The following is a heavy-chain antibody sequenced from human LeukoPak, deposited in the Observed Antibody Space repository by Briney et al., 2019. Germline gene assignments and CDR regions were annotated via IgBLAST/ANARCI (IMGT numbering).Heavy chain of an antibody. Sequence: GGSLRLSCAASGFIFDTYGMSWVRQAPGKGLEWVSAISGSGGSTYYADSVKGRFTISRDNSKNTLYLQMNSLRAEDTAVYYCAKGLEQQLVLGWFDPWGQGTLVTVSS. V-gene: IGHV3-23*01. D-gene: IGHD6-13*01. CDR1: GFIFDTYG. CDR2: ISGSGGST. J-gene: IGHJ5*02. CDR3: AKGLEQQLVLGWFDP.